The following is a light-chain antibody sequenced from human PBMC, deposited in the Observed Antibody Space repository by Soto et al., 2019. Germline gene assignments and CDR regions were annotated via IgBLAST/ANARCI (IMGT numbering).Light chain of an antibody. CDR3: QQYGSSPT. Sequence: EIVLTQSPGTLSFSPGERATLSCRASQSVSSGSLAWYQQKPGQAPRLLIHGAFSRATGIPDRFSGSGSGTDFSLTISRLEPEDFAVYYCQQYGSSPTFGQGTKVDIK. J-gene: IGKJ2*01. V-gene: IGKV3-20*01. CDR1: QSVSSGS. CDR2: GAF.